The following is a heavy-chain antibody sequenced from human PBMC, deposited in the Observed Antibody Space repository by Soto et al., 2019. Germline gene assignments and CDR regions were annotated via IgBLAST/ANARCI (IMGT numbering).Heavy chain of an antibody. D-gene: IGHD3-10*01. CDR3: AKAVERSGSYNDY. J-gene: IGHJ4*02. CDR1: GFTFSSYG. V-gene: IGHV3-30*18. CDR2: ISYDGSNK. Sequence: GGSLRLSCAASGFTFSSYGMHWVRQAPGKGLEWVAVISYDGSNKYYADSVKGRFTISRDNSKNTLYLQMNSLRAEDTAVYYCAKAVERSGSYNDYWGQGTLVTVSS.